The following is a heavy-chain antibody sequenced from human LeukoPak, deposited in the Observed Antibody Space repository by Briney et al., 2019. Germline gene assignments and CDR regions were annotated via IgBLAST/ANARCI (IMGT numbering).Heavy chain of an antibody. CDR3: ARGSYGDHHYYYGMDV. D-gene: IGHD4-17*01. Sequence: SETLSLTCTVSGGSISSYYWSWIRQPPGKGLEWIGYIYYSGSTNYNPSLKSGVTISVDTSKNQFSLKLSSVTAADTAVYYCARGSYGDHHYYYGMDVWGQGTTVTVSS. CDR2: IYYSGST. V-gene: IGHV4-59*12. J-gene: IGHJ6*02. CDR1: GGSISSYY.